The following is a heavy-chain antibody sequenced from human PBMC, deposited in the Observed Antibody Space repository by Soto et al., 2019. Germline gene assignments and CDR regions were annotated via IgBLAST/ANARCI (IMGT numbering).Heavy chain of an antibody. J-gene: IGHJ4*02. Sequence: QVRLQESGPGLVKPSGTLSLTCAVSGDSISSDNWWSWVRQPPGKGLEWIGEVYHSGDTNYNPSLKSRLTISVDKSKNQFSLKLNSVTAADTAVYYCARDREREMPANWGQGTLVTVSS. CDR1: GDSISSDNW. CDR2: VYHSGDT. CDR3: ARDREREMPAN. V-gene: IGHV4-4*02. D-gene: IGHD1-26*01.